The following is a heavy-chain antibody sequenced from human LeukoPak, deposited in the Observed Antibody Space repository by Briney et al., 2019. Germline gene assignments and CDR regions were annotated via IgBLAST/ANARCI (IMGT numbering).Heavy chain of an antibody. Sequence: PGGSLRLSCAASGFTFDSYAMSWVRQAPGKGLEWVSAISGSGGNTYLAESLKGRFTISRDNSKNTLNLQMNSLRAEDTAIYYCATEWLGNSWGQGTMVTVSS. V-gene: IGHV3-23*01. CDR1: GFTFDSYA. D-gene: IGHD5-12*01. CDR2: ISGSGGNT. J-gene: IGHJ4*02. CDR3: ATEWLGNS.